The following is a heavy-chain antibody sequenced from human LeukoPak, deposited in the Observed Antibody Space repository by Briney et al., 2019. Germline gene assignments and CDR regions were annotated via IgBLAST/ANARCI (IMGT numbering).Heavy chain of an antibody. J-gene: IGHJ4*02. CDR3: ASDRVRTGTEY. V-gene: IGHV3-7*01. CDR2: IKEDGTEK. D-gene: IGHD1-1*01. Sequence: PGGSLRLSCAASGFTFSSFWMTWVRQAPGKGLEWLASIKEDGTEKYYVDSVKGRFTISRDNAKNSLYLQMNTLRAEDTAVYYCASDRVRTGTEYWGQGTLVTVSS. CDR1: GFTFSSFW.